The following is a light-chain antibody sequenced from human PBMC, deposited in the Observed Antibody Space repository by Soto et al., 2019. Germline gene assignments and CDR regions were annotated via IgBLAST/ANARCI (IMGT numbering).Light chain of an antibody. J-gene: IGKJ4*01. CDR3: QQYGNSPQT. V-gene: IGKV3-20*01. Sequence: EIVLTQSPGTLSVSPGERVTLSCRASQSVNSSFLAWYQNKPGQAPGLLIYGASTRATGIPDRFSGSGSGTDFTLTIARLEPEDFAVYYCQQYGNSPQTFGRGTKVDIK. CDR2: GAS. CDR1: QSVNSSF.